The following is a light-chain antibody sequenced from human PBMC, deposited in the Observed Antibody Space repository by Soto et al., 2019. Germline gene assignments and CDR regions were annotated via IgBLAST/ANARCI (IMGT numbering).Light chain of an antibody. CDR2: DNN. J-gene: IGLJ2*01. V-gene: IGLV1-51*01. CDR3: GTWDSSLSGVV. CDR1: SSNIGNNY. Sequence: QSVLTQPPSVSAAPGQKVTISCSGSSSNIGNNYVSWYQQLPGAAPKLVIRDNNERPSGIPDRFSGSKSGTSATLGITGLQTGDEADYYCGTWDSSLSGVVFGGGTKLTVL.